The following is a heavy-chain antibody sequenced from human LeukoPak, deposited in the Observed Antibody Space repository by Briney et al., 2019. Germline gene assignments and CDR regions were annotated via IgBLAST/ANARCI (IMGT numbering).Heavy chain of an antibody. D-gene: IGHD4-23*01. Sequence: TGGSLRLSCAASGFTFSGYWMHWVRQAPGKGLVWVSRVATGGTGPSYADSVKGRFTISRDNAKNTLYLQMNSLSAEDTAVYFCARAMGPYGGSPGASWGQGTLVTVSS. V-gene: IGHV3-74*01. CDR1: GFTFSGYW. J-gene: IGHJ5*02. CDR3: ARAMGPYGGSPGAS. CDR2: VATGGTGP.